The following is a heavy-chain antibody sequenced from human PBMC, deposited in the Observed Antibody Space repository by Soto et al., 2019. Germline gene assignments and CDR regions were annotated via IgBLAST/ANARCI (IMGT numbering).Heavy chain of an antibody. CDR1: GGSISSSNW. CDR3: ARDSYNSSSSYYYYGMDV. V-gene: IGHV4-4*02. CDR2: IYHSGST. D-gene: IGHD6-6*01. Sequence: SETLSLTCAVSGGSISSSNWWSWVRQPPGKGLEWIGEIYHSGSTNYNPSLKSRVTISVDKSKNQFSLKLSSVTAADTAVYYCARDSYNSSSSYYYYGMDVWGQGTTVTVSS. J-gene: IGHJ6*02.